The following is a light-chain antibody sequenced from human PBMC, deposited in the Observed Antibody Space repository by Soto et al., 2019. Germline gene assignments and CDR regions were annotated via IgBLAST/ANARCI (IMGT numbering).Light chain of an antibody. CDR1: QSVSSSF. Sequence: EIVLTQSPGTLSLSPGERATLSCRASQSVSSSFLAWYQQKPGQAPRLLIYGASSRATGIPDRFSGSGSGPDFTLTISRLEPDDVAVYYCQQYGNSPLTFGGGTKVEIK. CDR3: QQYGNSPLT. J-gene: IGKJ4*01. V-gene: IGKV3-20*01. CDR2: GAS.